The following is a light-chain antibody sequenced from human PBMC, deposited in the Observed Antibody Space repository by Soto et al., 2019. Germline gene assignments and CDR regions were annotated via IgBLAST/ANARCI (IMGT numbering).Light chain of an antibody. CDR3: AAWDDSLNGYV. CDR1: SSNTGSNA. V-gene: IGLV1-44*01. CDR2: RND. Sequence: QSVLTQPPSASGAPGQRVSISCSGSSSNTGSNAVNWFQHLPGTAPKLLIYRNDQRPSGVPDRFSGSKSGASASLVINGLQSADESDYYCAAWDDSLNGYVFGTGTQLTVL. J-gene: IGLJ1*01.